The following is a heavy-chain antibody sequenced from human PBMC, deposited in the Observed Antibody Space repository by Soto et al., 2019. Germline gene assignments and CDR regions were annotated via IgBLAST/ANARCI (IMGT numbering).Heavy chain of an antibody. CDR2: IIPILGIA. J-gene: IGHJ5*02. V-gene: IGHV1-69*04. CDR1: GGTFSSYT. Sequence: ASVKVSCKASGGTFSSYTISWVRQAPGQGLEWMGRIIPILGIANYAQKFQGGVTITADKSTSTAYMELSSLRSEDTAVYYCARDGCSSPSCYVTHSNVGCFDPWGQGTLVPVSS. D-gene: IGHD2-2*01. CDR3: ARDGCSSPSCYVTHSNVGCFDP.